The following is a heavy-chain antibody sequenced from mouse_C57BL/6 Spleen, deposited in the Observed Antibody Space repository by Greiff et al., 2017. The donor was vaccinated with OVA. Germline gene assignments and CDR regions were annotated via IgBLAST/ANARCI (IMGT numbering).Heavy chain of an antibody. V-gene: IGHV1-50*01. CDR2: IDPSDSYT. CDR3: ARGDSIVIFDY. CDR1: GYTFTSYW. Sequence: QVQLQQPGAELVKPGASVKLSCKASGYTFTSYWMQWVKQRPGQGLEWIGEIDPSDSYTNYNQKFKGKATLTVDTSSSPAYMQLSSLTSEDSAVYYCARGDSIVIFDYWGQGTTLTVSS. J-gene: IGHJ2*01. D-gene: IGHD2-10*02.